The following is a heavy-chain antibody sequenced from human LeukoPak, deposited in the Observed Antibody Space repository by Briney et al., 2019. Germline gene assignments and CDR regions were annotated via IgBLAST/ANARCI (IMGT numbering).Heavy chain of an antibody. CDR3: ARQSLIAVAGRWFDP. CDR2: IYYSGCT. V-gene: IGHV4-39*01. D-gene: IGHD6-19*01. J-gene: IGHJ5*02. Sequence: PSETLSLTCTVSGVSISSSSYYWGWLRQPPGKGLEWFGSIYYSGCTYYNPSLKSRVTISVDTAKNQFSLKLSSVTAADTAVYYCARQSLIAVAGRWFDPWGQGTLVTVSS. CDR1: GVSISSSSYY.